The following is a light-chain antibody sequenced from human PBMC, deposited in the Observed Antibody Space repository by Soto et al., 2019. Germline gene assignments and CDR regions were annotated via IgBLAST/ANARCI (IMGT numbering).Light chain of an antibody. CDR1: SGHSSYA. Sequence: QSVLTQSPSASASLGASVKLTCTLSSGHSSYAIAWHQQQPEKGPRYLMKLNSDGSHSKGDGIPDRFSGSSSGAERYLTISSVQSEDEADYYCQTWGTGIQVFGGGPKLTVL. J-gene: IGLJ2*01. CDR2: LNSDGSH. CDR3: QTWGTGIQV. V-gene: IGLV4-69*01.